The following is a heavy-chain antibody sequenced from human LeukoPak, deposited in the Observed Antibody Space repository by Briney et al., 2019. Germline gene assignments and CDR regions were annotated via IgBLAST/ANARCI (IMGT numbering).Heavy chain of an antibody. CDR1: GYTLTELS. J-gene: IGHJ4*02. CDR2: FDPEDGET. D-gene: IGHD6-19*01. V-gene: IGHV1-24*01. CDR3: AGAVAVLTSSNFDY. Sequence: ASVKVSCKVSGYTLTELSMHWVRQAPGKGLEWMGGFDPEDGETIYAQKFQGRVTMTEDTSTDTAYMELSSLRSEDTAVYYCAGAVAVLTSSNFDYWGQGTLVTVSS.